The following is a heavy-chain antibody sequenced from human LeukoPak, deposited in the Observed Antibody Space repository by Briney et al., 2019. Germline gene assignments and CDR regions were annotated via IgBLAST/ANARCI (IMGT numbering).Heavy chain of an antibody. Sequence: GGSLSLSCAASGFTFSSYSMNWVRQAPGKGLEWVSSISSSSSYIYYADSVKGRFTISRDNAKNSLYLQMNSLRAEDTAVYYCARETTVVTPIDYWGQGTLVAVSP. CDR3: ARETTVVTPIDY. J-gene: IGHJ4*02. D-gene: IGHD4-23*01. CDR2: ISSSSSYI. CDR1: GFTFSSYS. V-gene: IGHV3-21*01.